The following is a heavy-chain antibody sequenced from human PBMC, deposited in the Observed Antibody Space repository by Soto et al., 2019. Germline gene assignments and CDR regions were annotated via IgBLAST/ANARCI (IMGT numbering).Heavy chain of an antibody. CDR2: INPDSGGT. J-gene: IGHJ5*02. Sequence: ASVKVSCKASGYTFTDYYMHWVRQAPGQGLEWMGWINPDSGGTNYAQKFQGRVTMTRDTSISTAYMELSRLRSDDTAVYYCAKKSVEGDWFDPWGQGTLVTVSS. D-gene: IGHD2-21*01. V-gene: IGHV1-2*02. CDR3: AKKSVEGDWFDP. CDR1: GYTFTDYY.